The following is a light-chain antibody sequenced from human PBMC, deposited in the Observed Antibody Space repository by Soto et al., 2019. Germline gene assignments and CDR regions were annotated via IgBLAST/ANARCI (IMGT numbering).Light chain of an antibody. Sequence: DIQMTQSPSSLSASVGDRVTITCRASQSISSYLNWYQQKPGKAPKLLIYAASSLQSGVPSRFSGSGSGTDFTFTISILQPEDYATYYCHHSYSTRWTFGQGTKVEIK. CDR2: AAS. CDR1: QSISSY. J-gene: IGKJ1*01. CDR3: HHSYSTRWT. V-gene: IGKV1-39*01.